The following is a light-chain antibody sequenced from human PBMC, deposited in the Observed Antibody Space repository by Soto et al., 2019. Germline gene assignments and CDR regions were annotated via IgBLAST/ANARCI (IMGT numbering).Light chain of an antibody. Sequence: EIVLTQPAGTLSLSPGERVTLSCRASQSVSSNYLAWYQQEPGQAPRLLIFGASARPTGIQARISGSGSGTEFTLTIRSLRSEDFAVYFCQQYYNWPLTFGGGTKVDIK. J-gene: IGKJ4*01. CDR3: QQYYNWPLT. CDR2: GAS. V-gene: IGKV3-15*01. CDR1: QSVSSN.